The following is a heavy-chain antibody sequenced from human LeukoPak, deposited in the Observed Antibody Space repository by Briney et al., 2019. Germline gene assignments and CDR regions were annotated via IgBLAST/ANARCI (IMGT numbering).Heavy chain of an antibody. CDR1: GFIVSSNY. Sequence: GGSLRLSCAASGFIVSSNYMTWVRRAPGKGLEWVSVIYSGGGTYYADSVKGRFTISRDNSKNTVYLQMNCLRAEDTAVYYCARGSGWYRPIDYWGQGTLVTVSS. D-gene: IGHD6-19*01. CDR3: ARGSGWYRPIDY. V-gene: IGHV3-66*01. J-gene: IGHJ4*02. CDR2: IYSGGGT.